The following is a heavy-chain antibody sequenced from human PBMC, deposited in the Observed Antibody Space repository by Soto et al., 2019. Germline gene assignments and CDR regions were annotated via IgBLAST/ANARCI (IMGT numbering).Heavy chain of an antibody. CDR2: MYNTGST. D-gene: IGHD2-21*02. CDR1: GGSISSGGYY. CDR3: ARDLWGYCGTDCYPLDV. J-gene: IGHJ6*02. V-gene: IGHV4-61*08. Sequence: SETLSLTCTVSGGSISSGGYYWSWIRQHPGTGLEWIGYMYNTGSTVYNPSFKSRVTISVDTSKNQFSLKLNSVTAADTAVYYCARDLWGYCGTDCYPLDVWGQGTTVSVSS.